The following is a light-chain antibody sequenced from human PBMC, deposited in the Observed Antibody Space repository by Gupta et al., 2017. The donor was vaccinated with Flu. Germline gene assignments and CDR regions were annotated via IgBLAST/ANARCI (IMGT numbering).Light chain of an antibody. V-gene: IGLV5-45*02. CDR3: MIWHSSAVV. CDR1: SGINVGTYR. Sequence: AVLTQPSSLSASLGASASLTCTLHSGINVGTYRIYWYQQKPGSPPQYLLGYKSDSDKQQGSGVPSRFSGCNDASANAVIFLISGLQSEDDADYYCMIWHSSAVVFGGGTKLTVL. J-gene: IGLJ2*01. CDR2: YKSDSDK.